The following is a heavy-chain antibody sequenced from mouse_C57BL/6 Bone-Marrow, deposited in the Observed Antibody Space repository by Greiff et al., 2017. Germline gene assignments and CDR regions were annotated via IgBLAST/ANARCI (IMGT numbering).Heavy chain of an antibody. D-gene: IGHD1-1*01. Sequence: EVMLVESGGGLLKPGGSLKLSCAASGFTFSSYTMSWVRQTPEKRLEWVATISGGGGNTYYPDSVKGRFTISRDNAKNTLYLQMSSLRSEDTALYYCARRLLRTGFDYWGQGTTLTVSS. CDR3: ARRLLRTGFDY. J-gene: IGHJ2*01. V-gene: IGHV5-9*01. CDR1: GFTFSSYT. CDR2: ISGGGGNT.